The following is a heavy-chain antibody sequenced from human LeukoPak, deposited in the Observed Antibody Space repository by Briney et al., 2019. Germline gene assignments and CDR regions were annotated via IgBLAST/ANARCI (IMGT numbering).Heavy chain of an antibody. CDR2: IYGGGTST. V-gene: IGHV3-23*03. D-gene: IGHD6-19*01. CDR3: AKGAFVQWLVPVIPFDY. J-gene: IGHJ4*02. CDR1: GFTFPSYA. Sequence: GGSLRLSYAASGFTFPSYAMSWVRQAPGKGLQWDSVIYGGGTSTDYAGSVKGRFTISRDNSKNTLYLQMNSLSAEHTAIYYFAKGAFVQWLVPVIPFDYWGQGTLVTVS.